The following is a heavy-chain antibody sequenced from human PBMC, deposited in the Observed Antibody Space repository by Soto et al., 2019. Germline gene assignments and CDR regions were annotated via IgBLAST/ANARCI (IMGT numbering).Heavy chain of an antibody. V-gene: IGHV4-4*07. CDR2: IYPSGST. CDR1: GGSISSYY. CDR3: ARGNSTYYDFWSGYYYYYDMDV. D-gene: IGHD3-3*01. J-gene: IGHJ6*02. Sequence: SETLSLTCTVSGGSISSYYWSWIRQPAGKGLEWIGRIYPSGSTNYHPSLKSRVTMSVDTSKNQFSLKLTSVTAADAAVYYCARGNSTYYDFWSGYYYYYDMDVWGQGTTVT.